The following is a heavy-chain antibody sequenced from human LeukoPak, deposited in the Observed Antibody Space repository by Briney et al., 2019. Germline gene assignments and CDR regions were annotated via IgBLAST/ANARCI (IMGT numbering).Heavy chain of an antibody. CDR1: GGSISSSSYY. Sequence: SETLSLTCTVSGGSISSSSYYWGWLRQPPGKGLEWIGSIYYSGSTYYNPSLKSRVTISVDTSKNQFSLKLSSVTAADTAVYYCARRAMDYYYYGMDVWGQGTTVTVSS. CDR2: IYYSGST. V-gene: IGHV4-39*01. CDR3: ARRAMDYYYYGMDV. D-gene: IGHD5-18*01. J-gene: IGHJ6*02.